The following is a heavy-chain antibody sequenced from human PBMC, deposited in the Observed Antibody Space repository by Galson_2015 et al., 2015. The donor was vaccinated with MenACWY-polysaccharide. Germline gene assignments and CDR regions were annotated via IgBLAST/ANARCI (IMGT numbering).Heavy chain of an antibody. J-gene: IGHJ4*02. V-gene: IGHV1-46*02. Sequence: SVKVSCKASGYTFKTYYMHWVRQAPRLGLEWMGVINPSGNYTNYAQKFQGRVTMTRDTSTSTLYMELSSLRSEDTAMYYCARVTSAGYYFDHWGQGSLVTVSS. CDR2: INPSGNYT. D-gene: IGHD6-13*01. CDR3: ARVTSAGYYFDH. CDR1: GYTFKTYY.